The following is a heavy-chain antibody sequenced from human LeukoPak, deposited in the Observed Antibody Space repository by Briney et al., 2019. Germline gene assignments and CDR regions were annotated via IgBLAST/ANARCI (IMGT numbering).Heavy chain of an antibody. CDR3: ARYGLLRLSEINAFHI. V-gene: IGHV4-39*07. J-gene: IGHJ3*02. Sequence: SETLSLTCTVSDASISRGSYYWVWIRQPPGKGLEWIGSIYYNGNTYYSPSLRSRVTISIDTSKNHFSLKLNSVTAADTAVYYCARYGLLRLSEINAFHIWGQGTMVTVSS. CDR1: DASISRGSYY. D-gene: IGHD5-18*01. CDR2: IYYNGNT.